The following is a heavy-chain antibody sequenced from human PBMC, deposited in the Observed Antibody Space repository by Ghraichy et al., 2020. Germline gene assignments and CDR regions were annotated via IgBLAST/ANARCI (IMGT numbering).Heavy chain of an antibody. D-gene: IGHD4-11*01. CDR2: INHSGST. CDR1: GGSFSGYY. V-gene: IGHV4-34*01. Sequence: SETLSLTCAVYGGSFSGYYWSWIRQPPGKGLEWIGEINHSGSTNYNPSLKSRVTISVDTSKNQFSLKLSSVTAADTAVYYCARDRIFTVTTYGMDVWGQGTTVTVSS. J-gene: IGHJ6*02. CDR3: ARDRIFTVTTYGMDV.